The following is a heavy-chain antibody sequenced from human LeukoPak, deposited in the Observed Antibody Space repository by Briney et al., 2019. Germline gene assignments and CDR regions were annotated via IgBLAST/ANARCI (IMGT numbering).Heavy chain of an antibody. Sequence: SQTLSLTCTVSGGSISSGGYYWSWIRQPPGKGLEWIGYIYHSGSTYYNPSLKSRVTISVDRSKNQFSLKLSSVTAADTAAYYCARGRVADYWGQGTLVTVSS. V-gene: IGHV4-30-2*01. CDR1: GGSISSGGYY. J-gene: IGHJ4*02. D-gene: IGHD3-10*01. CDR2: IYHSGST. CDR3: ARGRVADY.